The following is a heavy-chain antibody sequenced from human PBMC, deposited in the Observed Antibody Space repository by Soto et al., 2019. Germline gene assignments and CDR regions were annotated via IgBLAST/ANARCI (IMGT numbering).Heavy chain of an antibody. Sequence: ASVKVSCKASGYTFTSYGISWVRQAPGQGLEWMGWISAYNGNTNYAQKLQGRVTMTTDTSTSTAYMELRSLRSDDTAMYYCARVKDFWSGYQTVDYWGQGTLVTVSS. D-gene: IGHD3-3*01. V-gene: IGHV1-18*01. CDR1: GYTFTSYG. J-gene: IGHJ4*02. CDR3: ARVKDFWSGYQTVDY. CDR2: ISAYNGNT.